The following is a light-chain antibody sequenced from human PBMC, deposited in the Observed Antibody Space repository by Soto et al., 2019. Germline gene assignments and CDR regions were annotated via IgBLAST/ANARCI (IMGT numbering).Light chain of an antibody. CDR1: NSDVGIYNL. V-gene: IGLV2-23*01. CDR2: DGT. J-gene: IGLJ2*01. CDR3: CSYTNHNVG. Sequence: QAVVTQPASVSGSPGQSITVSCTGINSDVGIYNLVSWYQHHPGKAPKLVIYDGTKRPSGVSSRFSGSKSGNTASLTISGLQAEDEGAYSVCSYTNHNVGFGGGTTLTV.